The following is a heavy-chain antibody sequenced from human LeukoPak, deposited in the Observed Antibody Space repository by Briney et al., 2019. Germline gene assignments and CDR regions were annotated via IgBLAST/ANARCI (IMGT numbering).Heavy chain of an antibody. CDR1: GFTFSSYA. CDR3: AKVGGTDYDFWSGYYTRLDY. CDR2: ISGSGGST. Sequence: GGSLRLSCAASGFTFSSYAMSWVRQAPGKGLEWVSAISGSGGSTYYADSAKGRFTISRDNSKNTLYLQMNSLRAEDTAVYCCAKVGGTDYDFWSGYYTRLDYWGQGTLVTVSS. V-gene: IGHV3-23*01. D-gene: IGHD3-3*01. J-gene: IGHJ4*02.